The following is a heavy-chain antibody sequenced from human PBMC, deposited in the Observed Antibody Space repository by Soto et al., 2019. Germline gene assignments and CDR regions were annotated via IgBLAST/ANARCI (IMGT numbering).Heavy chain of an antibody. CDR1: GGSISPYY. D-gene: IGHD3-10*01. CDR2: IYYSGYT. J-gene: IGHJ4*02. CDR3: ARLIPDASGSYRLDY. V-gene: IGHV4-59*08. Sequence: QVQLQESGPGRVKPSETLSLTCTASGGSISPYYWSWIRQPPGEGMEWLGYIYYSGYTNYNPSLKSRLTISVDTSKNQFSLRLSSVTAADTAVYFCARLIPDASGSYRLDYWGRGTLVTVSS.